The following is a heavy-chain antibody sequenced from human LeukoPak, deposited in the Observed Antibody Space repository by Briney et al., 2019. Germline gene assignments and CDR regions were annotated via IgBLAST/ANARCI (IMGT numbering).Heavy chain of an antibody. Sequence: GGSLRLSCAASGFTVSSNEMSWVRQAPGEGLVWVSRINDDGRTTTYADSVKGRITISRDNAKNTLYLQMSSLRVEDTAVYYCARSGITMVGGASIGLLTFDIWGPGTMVTVSP. V-gene: IGHV3-74*03. D-gene: IGHD3-10*01. CDR2: INDDGRTT. CDR3: ARSGITMVGGASIGLLTFDI. CDR1: GFTVSSNE. J-gene: IGHJ3*02.